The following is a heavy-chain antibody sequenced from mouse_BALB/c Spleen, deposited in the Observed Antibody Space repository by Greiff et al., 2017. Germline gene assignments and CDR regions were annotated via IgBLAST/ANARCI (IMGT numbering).Heavy chain of an antibody. Sequence: EVKLVESGGGLVQPGGSRKLSCAASGFTFSSFGMHWVRQAPEKGLEWVAYISSGSSTIYYADTVKGRFTISRDNPKNTLFLQMTSLRSEDTAMYYCARSRLPYAMDYWGQGTSVTVSS. CDR2: ISSGSSTI. J-gene: IGHJ4*01. CDR1: GFTFSSFG. D-gene: IGHD2-4*01. V-gene: IGHV5-17*02. CDR3: ARSRLPYAMDY.